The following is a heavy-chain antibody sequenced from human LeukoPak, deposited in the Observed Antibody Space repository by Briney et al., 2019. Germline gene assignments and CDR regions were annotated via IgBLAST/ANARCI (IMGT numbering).Heavy chain of an antibody. J-gene: IGHJ3*02. D-gene: IGHD3-22*01. CDR3: AKGRVGHSPGYYYGNDAFDI. V-gene: IGHV3-23*01. CDR2: ISGSGDII. CDR1: GFTFSSYA. Sequence: PGGSLRLSCAAFGFTFSSYAMTWVRQAPGKGLEWGSTISGSGDIIYYADSVKGRFTISRDNPKNTLYLQMNSLRAEDTAVYYCAKGRVGHSPGYYYGNDAFDIWGQGTMVTVSS.